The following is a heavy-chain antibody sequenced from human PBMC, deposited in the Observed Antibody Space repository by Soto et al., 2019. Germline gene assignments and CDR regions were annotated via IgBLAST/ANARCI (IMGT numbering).Heavy chain of an antibody. CDR1: GFTFSSYE. J-gene: IGHJ4*02. CDR3: ANDFRSEYY. V-gene: IGHV3-48*03. Sequence: PGGSLRLSCAASGFTFSSYEMNWVRQAPGKGLEWVSYMSGSGSMIYYADSVKGRFTISRDNAKNSLYLQMNSLRAEDTAVYYCANDFRSEYYWGQGTLVTVSS. D-gene: IGHD3-3*01. CDR2: MSGSGSMI.